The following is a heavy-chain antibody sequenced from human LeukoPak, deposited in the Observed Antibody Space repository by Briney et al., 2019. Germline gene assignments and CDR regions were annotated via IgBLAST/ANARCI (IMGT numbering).Heavy chain of an antibody. Sequence: SGGSLRLSCAASGFTFSSYAMSWVRQAPGKGLEWVSAISGSGGSTYYADSVKGRFTISRDNSKNTLYLQMNSLRAEDTAVYYCAKAYPSYYGDYVADFDYWGQGTLVTVSS. CDR3: AKAYPSYYGDYVADFDY. V-gene: IGHV3-23*01. D-gene: IGHD4-17*01. CDR1: GFTFSSYA. J-gene: IGHJ4*02. CDR2: ISGSGGST.